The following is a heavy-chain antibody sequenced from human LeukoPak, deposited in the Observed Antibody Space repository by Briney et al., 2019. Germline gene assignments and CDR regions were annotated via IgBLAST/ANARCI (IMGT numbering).Heavy chain of an antibody. CDR1: GFTFSSYW. D-gene: IGHD6-6*01. J-gene: IGHJ4*02. Sequence: GGSLRLSCAASGFTFSSYWMSWVRQAPGKGLEWAANIEQDGSEKYYVDSVKGRFTISRDNAKNSLYLQMNSLRAEDTAVYYCARVVVVEASYYFDYWGQGTLVTVSS. V-gene: IGHV3-7*01. CDR3: ARVVVVEASYYFDY. CDR2: IEQDGSEK.